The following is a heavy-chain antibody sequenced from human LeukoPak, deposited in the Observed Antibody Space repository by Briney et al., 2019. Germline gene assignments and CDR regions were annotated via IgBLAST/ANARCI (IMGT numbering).Heavy chain of an antibody. J-gene: IGHJ6*03. D-gene: IGHD6-6*01. Sequence: ASVKVSCKASGYTFIGYYMHWVRQAPGQGLEWMGWINPNSGGTNYAQKFQGRVTMTRDTSISTAYMELSRLRSDDTAVYYCARDHGSIAARRYYYYYMDVWGKGTTVTVSS. V-gene: IGHV1-2*02. CDR3: ARDHGSIAARRYYYYYMDV. CDR1: GYTFIGYY. CDR2: INPNSGGT.